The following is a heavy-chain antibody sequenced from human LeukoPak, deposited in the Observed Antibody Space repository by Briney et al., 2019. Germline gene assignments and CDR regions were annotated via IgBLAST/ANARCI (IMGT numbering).Heavy chain of an antibody. CDR2: IYYSGST. Sequence: SETLSLTCTVSGGSISSGGYYWSWIRQPPGKGLEWIGYIYYSGSTTYNPSLKSRVTISVDTSKNQFSPKLSSVTAADTAVYYCARRWGYSSSPHFDYWGQGTLVTVSS. CDR3: ARRWGYSSSPHFDY. CDR1: GGSISSGGYY. D-gene: IGHD6-6*01. J-gene: IGHJ4*02. V-gene: IGHV4-61*08.